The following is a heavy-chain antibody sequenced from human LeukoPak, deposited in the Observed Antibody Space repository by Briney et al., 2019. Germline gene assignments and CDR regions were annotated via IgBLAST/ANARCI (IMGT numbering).Heavy chain of an antibody. CDR2: ISGGGGST. D-gene: IGHD1-26*01. Sequence: QTGGSLRLSCAASGFTFNSYVMSWVRQAPGKGLEWVSTISGGGGSTYYADSVKGRFTISRDNSKNTLYLQVNSLRAEDTAVYYCAKGGKWDVTPFDYWGQGTLVTVSS. CDR3: AKGGKWDVTPFDY. J-gene: IGHJ4*02. CDR1: GFTFNSYV. V-gene: IGHV3-23*01.